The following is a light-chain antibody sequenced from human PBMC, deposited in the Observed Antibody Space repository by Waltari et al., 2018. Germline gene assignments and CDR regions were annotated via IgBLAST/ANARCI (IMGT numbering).Light chain of an antibody. J-gene: IGLJ3*02. CDR1: ALPKQF. Sequence: SYELTQPPSVSVSPGQTATITCSGGALPKQFAYWYQQKPGQAPVLVIYKDSGRPSGIPERFSGSVSGTTVTLTISGVQAEDEADYYCQSTDSRNTYVVFGGGTKLTVL. V-gene: IGLV3-25*03. CDR3: QSTDSRNTYVV. CDR2: KDS.